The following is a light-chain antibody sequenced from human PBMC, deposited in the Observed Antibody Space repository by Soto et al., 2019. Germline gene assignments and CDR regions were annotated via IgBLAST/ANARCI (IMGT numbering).Light chain of an antibody. J-gene: IGKJ1*01. CDR1: RSINSN. V-gene: IGKV3-15*01. CDR2: GAS. CDR3: QQYDNRPRT. Sequence: SPAHLSMSPGDRAPLSYRASRSINSNVAWYQQIPGQAPRLLIYGASTRATAIPARFSGSGSGTEFTLTISSLQSEDFAVYYCQQYDNRPRTFGRGTKVDIK.